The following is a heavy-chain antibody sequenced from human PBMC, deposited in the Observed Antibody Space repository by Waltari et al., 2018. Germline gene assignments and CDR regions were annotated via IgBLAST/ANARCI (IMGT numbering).Heavy chain of an antibody. V-gene: IGHV4-38-2*01. D-gene: IGHD1-7*01. CDR1: GYSISSGYY. CDR2: IYHSGST. CDR3: ARAANWNYDY. Sequence: QVQLQESGPGLVKPSETLSFTCAVSGYSISSGYYWGWIRQPPGKGLEWIGSIYHSGSTYYNPSLKSRVTISVDTSKNQFSLKLSSVTAADTAVYYCARAANWNYDYWGQGTLVTVSS. J-gene: IGHJ4*02.